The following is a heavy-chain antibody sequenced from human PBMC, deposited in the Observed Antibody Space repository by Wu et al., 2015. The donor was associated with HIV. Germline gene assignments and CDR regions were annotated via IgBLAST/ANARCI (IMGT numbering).Heavy chain of an antibody. CDR3: ARDHQGRRDV. CDR2: INPDGGST. CDR1: GYTFTRYY. Sequence: QAQLVQSGAEMKKPGASIKISCQASGYTFTRYYVHWVRLAPGQGLEWMGIINPDGGSTTYSQKFQDRVTLTSDTSTSTVYMELKSLTSEDTAVYHCARDHQGRRDVWGLGTTVTVSS. J-gene: IGHJ6*02. V-gene: IGHV1-46*01.